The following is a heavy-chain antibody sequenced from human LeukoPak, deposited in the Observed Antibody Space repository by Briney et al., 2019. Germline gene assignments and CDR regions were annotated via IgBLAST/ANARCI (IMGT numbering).Heavy chain of an antibody. V-gene: IGHV4-39*07. CDR3: AVYGSSAGWFDP. CDR1: GGSISSSGYY. J-gene: IGHJ5*02. Sequence: SETLSLTCTVSGGSISSSGYYWAWIRQARGMGLDWIGCIYYSGTTHYNPSLKSRVTISVDTSKNQFSLKLTSVTAADAAVYYCAVYGSSAGWFDPWGQGTLVTVSP. D-gene: IGHD6-6*01. CDR2: IYYSGTT.